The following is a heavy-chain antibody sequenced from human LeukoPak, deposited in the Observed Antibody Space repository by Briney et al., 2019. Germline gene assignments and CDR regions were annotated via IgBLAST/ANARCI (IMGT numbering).Heavy chain of an antibody. D-gene: IGHD3-22*01. CDR1: GGSISSYY. CDR2: IYTSGST. V-gene: IGHV4-4*07. Sequence: SETLSLTCTVSGGSISSYYWSWIRQPAGKGLEWIGRIYTSGSTNYNPSLKSRVTMSVDTSKNQFSLKLSSVTAADTAVYYCAREKEYYYDSSGYYWFDPWGQGTLVTVSS. J-gene: IGHJ5*02. CDR3: AREKEYYYDSSGYYWFDP.